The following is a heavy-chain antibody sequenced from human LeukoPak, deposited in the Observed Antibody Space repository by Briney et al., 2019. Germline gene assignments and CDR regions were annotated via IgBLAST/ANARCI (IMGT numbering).Heavy chain of an antibody. CDR1: GFIFPTYG. Sequence: PGGSLRLSCAASGFIFPTYGMHWVRQAPGKGLEWVACIYPDGNNKDYADSVKGRFIISRDNSKNILLLQMNSLRPEDTAVYYCAKDWSGDYNWSDPWGQGTLVIVSS. CDR3: AKDWSGDYNWSDP. J-gene: IGHJ5*02. V-gene: IGHV3-30*02. D-gene: IGHD3-3*01. CDR2: IYPDGNNK.